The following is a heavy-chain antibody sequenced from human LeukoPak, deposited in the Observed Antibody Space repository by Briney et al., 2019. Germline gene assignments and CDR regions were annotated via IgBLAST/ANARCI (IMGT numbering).Heavy chain of an antibody. CDR3: AKRTGVAGPHFDY. V-gene: IGHV3-23*01. D-gene: IGHD6-19*01. J-gene: IGHJ4*02. CDR1: GFTFSSYA. Sequence: GGSLRLSCAASGFTFSSYAMSWVRQAPGKGLEWVSAISSGGGSTYYADSVKGRFTISRGNSKNTLYLQMNSLRAEDTAIYYCAKRTGVAGPHFDYWGQGTLVTVSS. CDR2: ISSGGGST.